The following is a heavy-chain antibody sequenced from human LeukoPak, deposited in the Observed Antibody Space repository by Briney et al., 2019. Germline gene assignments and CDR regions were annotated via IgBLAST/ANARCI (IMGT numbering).Heavy chain of an antibody. J-gene: IGHJ4*02. D-gene: IGHD3-10*01. CDR2: IIPIFGTA. CDR1: GGTFSSYA. CDR3: AREGGVRGVPFDY. V-gene: IGHV1-69*13. Sequence: SVKVSCKASGGTFSSYAISWVRQAPGQGLEWMGGIIPIFGTANYAQKFQGRVTVTADESTSTAYMELSSLRSEDTAVYYCAREGGVRGVPFDYWGQGTLVTVSS.